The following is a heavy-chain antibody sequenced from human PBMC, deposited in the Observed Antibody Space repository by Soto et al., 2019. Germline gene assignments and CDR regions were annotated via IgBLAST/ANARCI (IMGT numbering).Heavy chain of an antibody. J-gene: IGHJ3*02. Sequence: GGSLRLSCAASGFTFSGSAMHWVRQASGKGLEWVGRIRSKANSYATAYAASVKGRFTISRDDSKNTAYLQMNSLKTEDTAVYYCTRKSYDSSGYYYSAFDIWGQGTMVTVSS. CDR3: TRKSYDSSGYYYSAFDI. D-gene: IGHD3-22*01. CDR1: GFTFSGSA. CDR2: IRSKANSYAT. V-gene: IGHV3-73*01.